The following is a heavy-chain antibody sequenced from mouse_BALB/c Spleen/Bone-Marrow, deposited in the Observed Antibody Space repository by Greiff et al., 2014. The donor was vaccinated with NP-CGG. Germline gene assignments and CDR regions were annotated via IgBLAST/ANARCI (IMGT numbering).Heavy chain of an antibody. CDR3: AKQDYYRYDYAMDY. CDR1: GFSLTSYG. D-gene: IGHD2-14*01. J-gene: IGHJ4*01. Sequence: QVQLQQSGTGLVAPSQSLSITCTVSGFSLTSYGVSWVRQSPGKGLEWLGVIWGDGSTNYHSALIPRLSISKDNSKSQVFLKLSSLQTDDTATYYCAKQDYYRYDYAMDYWGQGTSVTVSS. CDR2: IWGDGST. V-gene: IGHV2-3*01.